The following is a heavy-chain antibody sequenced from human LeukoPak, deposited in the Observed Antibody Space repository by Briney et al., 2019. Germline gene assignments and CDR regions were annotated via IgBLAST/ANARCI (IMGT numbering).Heavy chain of an antibody. Sequence: SETLSLTCAVSGYSISSGYYWGWVRQPPGKGLEWIGSISHSVSTYYNPSLESRVTMSVDTSKNQFSLNLSSVTAADTAVYYCARIHEYTNGYFDYWGQGTLVTVSS. CDR2: ISHSVST. V-gene: IGHV4-38-2*01. D-gene: IGHD6-6*01. CDR3: ARIHEYTNGYFDY. CDR1: GYSISSGYY. J-gene: IGHJ4*02.